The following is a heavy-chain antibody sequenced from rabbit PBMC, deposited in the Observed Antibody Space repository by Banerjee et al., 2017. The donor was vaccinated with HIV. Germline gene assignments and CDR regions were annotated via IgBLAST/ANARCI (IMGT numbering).Heavy chain of an antibody. CDR2: INTGSGST. V-gene: IGHV1S40*01. CDR3: ARDQTGDGGAYALNL. CDR1: GFSLSNYW. Sequence: QSLEESGGGLVQPGGSLTLTCKASGFSLSNYWMSWVRQAPGKGLEWIGCINTGSGSTWYASWAKGRFTISKTSSTTVTLQMTSLTAADTATYFCARDQTGDGGAYALNLWGPGTLVTVS. J-gene: IGHJ4*01. D-gene: IGHD6-1*01.